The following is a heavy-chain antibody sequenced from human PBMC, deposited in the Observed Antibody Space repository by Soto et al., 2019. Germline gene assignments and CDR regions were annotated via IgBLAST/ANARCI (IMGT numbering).Heavy chain of an antibody. J-gene: IGHJ4*02. CDR3: ARDLRYYFDY. CDR2: IYYSGST. CDR1: GGSLSSYY. Sequence: SETLSLTCTVAGGSLSSYYLSWIRQPPGKGLEWIGYIYYSGSTNYNPSLKSRVTISVDTSKNQFSLKLSSVTAADTAVYYCARDLRYYFDYWGQGTLVTVSS. V-gene: IGHV4-59*01.